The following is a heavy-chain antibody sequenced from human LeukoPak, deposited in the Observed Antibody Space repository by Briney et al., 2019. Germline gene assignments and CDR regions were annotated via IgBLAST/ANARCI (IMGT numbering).Heavy chain of an antibody. CDR2: ISSNGDST. Sequence: GGSLRLSCADSGFTFSSYAMHWVRQAPGKGLEYVSAISSNGDSTFYASSVKGRFTISRDNSKNTLYLQMGSLRAEDMAVYYCARGPCSGGSCYLGDWGRGTLVTVSS. D-gene: IGHD2-15*01. CDR3: ARGPCSGGSCYLGD. CDR1: GFTFSSYA. J-gene: IGHJ4*02. V-gene: IGHV3-64*01.